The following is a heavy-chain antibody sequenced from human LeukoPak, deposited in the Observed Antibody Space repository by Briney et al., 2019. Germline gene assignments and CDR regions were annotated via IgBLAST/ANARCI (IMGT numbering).Heavy chain of an antibody. Sequence: PSETLSLTCAVYGGSFSGYYWSWIRQPPGKGLEWIGEINHSGSTNYNPSLMSRVTISVDTSKNQFSLKLSSVTAADTAVYYCARGRRRLQFMGYFDYWGQGTLVTVSS. CDR3: ARGRRRLQFMGYFDY. D-gene: IGHD5-24*01. CDR2: INHSGST. V-gene: IGHV4-34*01. CDR1: GGSFSGYY. J-gene: IGHJ4*02.